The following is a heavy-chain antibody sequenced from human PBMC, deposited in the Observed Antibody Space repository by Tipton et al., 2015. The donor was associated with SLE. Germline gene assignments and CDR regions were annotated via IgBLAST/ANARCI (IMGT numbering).Heavy chain of an antibody. J-gene: IGHJ4*02. D-gene: IGHD2-15*01. V-gene: IGHV4-39*07. Sequence: TLSLTCTVSCGSISSSSYYWGWIRQPPGKGLERIGSIYYSGCTYYNPSLKSQVTISADTSKNQFSLKLSSVTAADSAVYYCASSGGVVVVAADDYWGQGPLVTVSS. CDR1: CGSISSSSYY. CDR2: IYYSGCT. CDR3: ASSGGVVVVAADDY.